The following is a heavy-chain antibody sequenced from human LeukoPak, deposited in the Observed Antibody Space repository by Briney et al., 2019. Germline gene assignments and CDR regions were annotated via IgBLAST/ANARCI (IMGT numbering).Heavy chain of an antibody. CDR2: ISSSGSTI. J-gene: IGHJ4*02. CDR3: ARKWGCSDGSCSYYFDY. V-gene: IGHV3-48*01. CDR1: GFTFSSYS. Sequence: PGGSLRLSCAASGFTFSSYSMNWVRQAPGKGLEWISYISSSGSTIYYADPVKGRFTISRDNAKNSLYLQMNSLRAEDTAVYYCARKWGCSDGSCSYYFDYWGQGTLVTVSS. D-gene: IGHD2-15*01.